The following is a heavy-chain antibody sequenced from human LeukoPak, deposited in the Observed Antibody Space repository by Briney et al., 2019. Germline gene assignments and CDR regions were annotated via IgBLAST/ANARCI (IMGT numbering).Heavy chain of an antibody. D-gene: IGHD3-10*01. CDR2: IYYSGST. Sequence: SETLSLTCTVSGGSISSYYWSWIRQPPGKGLEWIGYIYYSGSTNYNPSLKSRVTISVDTSKNQFSLKLSSVTAADTAVYYCARGRTRAGGVDYWGQGTLVTVSS. V-gene: IGHV4-59*08. J-gene: IGHJ4*02. CDR1: GGSISSYY. CDR3: ARGRTRAGGVDY.